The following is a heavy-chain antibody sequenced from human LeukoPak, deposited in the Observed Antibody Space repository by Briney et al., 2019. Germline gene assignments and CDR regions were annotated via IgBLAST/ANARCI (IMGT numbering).Heavy chain of an antibody. CDR2: IWYDGSNK. CDR3: AKNLVCRSTSCYTNFDY. CDR1: GFTFSSYG. Sequence: GGSLRLSCAASGFTFSSYGMHWVRQAPGKGLEWVAVIWYDGSNKYYADSVKGRFTISRDNSKNTLYLQMNSLRAEDTAVYYCAKNLVCRSTSCYTNFDYWGQGTLVTVSS. V-gene: IGHV3-30*02. J-gene: IGHJ4*02. D-gene: IGHD2-2*02.